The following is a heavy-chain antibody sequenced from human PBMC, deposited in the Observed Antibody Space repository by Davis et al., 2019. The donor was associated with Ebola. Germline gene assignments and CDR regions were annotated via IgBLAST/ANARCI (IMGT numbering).Heavy chain of an antibody. J-gene: IGHJ3*02. D-gene: IGHD1-26*01. CDR2: ISSDGSFE. Sequence: GESLKISCTASGFIFSSFAMHWVRQAPGKGLEWVAVISSDGSFESYADSVKGRFTISRDNSKNTLYLQMNGLRVEDTAIYYCAKDTSNIWFDIWGQGTMVTVSS. CDR3: AKDTSNIWFDI. CDR1: GFIFSSFA. V-gene: IGHV3-30*04.